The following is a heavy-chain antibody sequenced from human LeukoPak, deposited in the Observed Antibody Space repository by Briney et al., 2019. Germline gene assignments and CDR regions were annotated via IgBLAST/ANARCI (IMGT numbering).Heavy chain of an antibody. D-gene: IGHD3-3*01. CDR1: GGSISSYY. J-gene: IGHJ5*02. V-gene: IGHV4-59*01. CDR3: ARGVLRFLESPSAEPNWFDP. CDR2: IYYSGST. Sequence: SETLSLTCTVSGGSISSYYWSWIRQPPGKGLEWIGYIYYSGSTNYNPSLKSRVTISVDTSKNQFSLKLSSVTAADTAVYYCARGVLRFLESPSAEPNWFDPWGQGTLVTVSS.